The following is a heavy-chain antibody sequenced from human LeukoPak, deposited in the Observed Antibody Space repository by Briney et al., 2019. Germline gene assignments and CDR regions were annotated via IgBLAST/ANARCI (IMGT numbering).Heavy chain of an antibody. V-gene: IGHV4-4*07. CDR3: ARDLGGYNYGYSFDF. J-gene: IGHJ4*02. CDR1: GGSISGYY. CDR2: IYTSGNT. Sequence: KPSETLSLTCTVSGGSISGYYWNWIRQPAGKGLEWIGRIYTSGNTNYNPSLKSRVTMSVDTSKNQFFLKLFSVTAADTAVYYCARDLGGYNYGYSFDFWGQGTLVTVSS. D-gene: IGHD5-18*01.